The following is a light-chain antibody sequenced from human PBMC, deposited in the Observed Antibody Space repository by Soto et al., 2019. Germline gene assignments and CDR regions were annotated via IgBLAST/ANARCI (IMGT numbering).Light chain of an antibody. V-gene: IGKV2-28*01. CDR1: QSLLHSNGYNY. Sequence: DIVITQSPLSLPFTPVDPSSISCRSSQSLLHSNGYNYLDWYLQKPGQSPQLLIYLGSNRASGVPDRFSGSGSGTDFTLSISTVEAGDVGVYYCMQALQAPITFGQGTRLEIK. J-gene: IGKJ5*01. CDR2: LGS. CDR3: MQALQAPIT.